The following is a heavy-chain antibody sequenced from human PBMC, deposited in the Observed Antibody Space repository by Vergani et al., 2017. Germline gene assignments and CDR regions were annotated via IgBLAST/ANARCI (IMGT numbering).Heavy chain of an antibody. CDR2: ISGSGGST. Sequence: EVQLLESGGGLVQPGGSLRLSCAASGFTFSSYAMSWVRQAPGKGLEWVSAISGSGGSTYYADSVKGRFTISRDNSKNTLYLQMNSLRAEDTAVYYCARDHMVRGAPLDYFDYWGQGTLVTVSS. CDR1: GFTFSSYA. D-gene: IGHD3-10*01. V-gene: IGHV3-23*01. J-gene: IGHJ4*02. CDR3: ARDHMVRGAPLDYFDY.